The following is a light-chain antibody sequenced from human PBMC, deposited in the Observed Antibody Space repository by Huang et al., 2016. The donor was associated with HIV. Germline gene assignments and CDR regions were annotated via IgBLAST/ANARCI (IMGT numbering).Light chain of an antibody. J-gene: IGKJ2*02. CDR2: GAS. CDR3: QQYNNWPGCT. V-gene: IGKV3-15*01. Sequence: EIVMTQSPATLSVSPGETATVSCRASQSVSSNLAWYQQNPGQPPRLLIYGASTRAAGIPARFGGSGSGTEFTLTISSLKAEDFAVYFCQQYNNWPGCTFGQGTKLEIK. CDR1: QSVSSN.